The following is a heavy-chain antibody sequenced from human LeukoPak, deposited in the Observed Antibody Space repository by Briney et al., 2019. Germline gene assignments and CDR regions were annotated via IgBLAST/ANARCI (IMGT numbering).Heavy chain of an antibody. D-gene: IGHD4-17*01. V-gene: IGHV5-51*01. J-gene: IGHJ5*02. Sequence: GESLKIPCKGSGYSFTSYWIGWVRQMPGKGLEWMGIIYPGDSDTRYSPSFQGQVTISADKSISTAYLQWSSLKASDTAMYYCGGSSNGDYSNCFDPWAREPWSPSPQ. CDR3: GGSSNGDYSNCFDP. CDR1: GYSFTSYW. CDR2: IYPGDSDT.